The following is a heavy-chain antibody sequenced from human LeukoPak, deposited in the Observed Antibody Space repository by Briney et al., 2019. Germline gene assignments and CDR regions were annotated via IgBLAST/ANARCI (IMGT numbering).Heavy chain of an antibody. Sequence: PSETLSLTCAVYGGSFSGYYWSWIRQPPGKGLEWIGEINHSGSTNYNPSLKSRVTISVDTSKNQFSLKLSSVIAADTAVYYCARTSRYCSSTSCAPLDYWGQGTLVTVSS. D-gene: IGHD2-2*01. CDR1: GGSFSGYY. V-gene: IGHV4-34*01. J-gene: IGHJ4*02. CDR2: INHSGST. CDR3: ARTSRYCSSTSCAPLDY.